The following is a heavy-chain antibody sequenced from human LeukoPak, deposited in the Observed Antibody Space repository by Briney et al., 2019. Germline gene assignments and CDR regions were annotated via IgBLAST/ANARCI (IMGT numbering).Heavy chain of an antibody. CDR1: LYAFTSYG. D-gene: IGHD6-19*01. Sequence: ASVNVSCKASLYAFTSYGISSGRQAPGKGLEGMGWISAYNGNTNYAQKLQGSITMNTDTSTSTAYMELRSLGSDDTAVYYCARDRVAEAATKLDYWGQGTLVTVSS. CDR3: ARDRVAEAATKLDY. CDR2: ISAYNGNT. J-gene: IGHJ4*02. V-gene: IGHV1-18*01.